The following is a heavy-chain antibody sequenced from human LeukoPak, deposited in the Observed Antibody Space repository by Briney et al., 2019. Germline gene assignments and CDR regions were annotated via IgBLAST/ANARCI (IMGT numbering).Heavy chain of an antibody. Sequence: VGCLRLSCAASGFTFSSYGMHWVREAPGNGLEGVAFIRYDGSNKYYADSVKGRFTISRDNSKNTLYLQMNSLRAEDTAVYYCAKDAAPIVVVPAAIPNWFDPWGQGTLVTVSS. D-gene: IGHD2-2*01. V-gene: IGHV3-30*02. CDR3: AKDAAPIVVVPAAIPNWFDP. CDR1: GFTFSSYG. CDR2: IRYDGSNK. J-gene: IGHJ5*02.